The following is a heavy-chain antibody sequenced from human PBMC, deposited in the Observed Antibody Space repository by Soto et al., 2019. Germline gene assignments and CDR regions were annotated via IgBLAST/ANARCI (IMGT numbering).Heavy chain of an antibody. CDR2: IIPIFGTA. V-gene: IGHV1-69*13. CDR3: ARDGSSHYYDSSGYYLDSGWWFDP. J-gene: IGHJ5*02. Sequence: SVKVSCKASGGTFSSYAISWVRQAPGQGLEWMGGIIPIFGTANYAQKFQGRVTITADESTSTAYMELSSLRSEDTAVYYCARDGSSHYYDSSGYYLDSGWWFDPWGQG. D-gene: IGHD3-22*01. CDR1: GGTFSSYA.